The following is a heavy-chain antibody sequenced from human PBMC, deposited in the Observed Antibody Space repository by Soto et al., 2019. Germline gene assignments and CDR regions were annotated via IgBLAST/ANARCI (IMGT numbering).Heavy chain of an antibody. D-gene: IGHD2-21*02. V-gene: IGHV4-39*01. CDR1: GDSINSDNYY. CDR3: ARLEGLSTISYYFDY. CDR2: IYYRGNT. J-gene: IGHJ4*02. Sequence: QLQLQESGPGLVKPSETLSLTCSVSGDSINSDNYYWGWIRQPPGNGLEWIGGIYYRGNTYYNPSLKPRVTISLDKSKSQFSLKLNSVTAADSAVYFCARLEGLSTISYYFDYWGQGTLVTVSS.